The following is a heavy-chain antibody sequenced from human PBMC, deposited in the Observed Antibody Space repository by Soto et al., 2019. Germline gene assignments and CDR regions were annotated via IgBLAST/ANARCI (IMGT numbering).Heavy chain of an antibody. CDR3: ARVAPYYYGSGSDYFDY. CDR1: GFTFSSYQ. J-gene: IGHJ4*02. CDR2: IKQGGSEK. D-gene: IGHD3-10*01. V-gene: IGHV3-7*01. Sequence: EVQLVESGGGLVQPGGSLRLSCAASGFTFSSYQMNWVRQAPGKGLEWVANIKQGGSEKYYVDSVKGRFTISRDNAKNSLYLQMNSLRAEDTAVYYCARVAPYYYGSGSDYFDYWVQGILVTVSS.